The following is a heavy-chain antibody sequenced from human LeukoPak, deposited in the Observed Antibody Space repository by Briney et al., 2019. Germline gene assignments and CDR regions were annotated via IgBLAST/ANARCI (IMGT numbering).Heavy chain of an antibody. CDR1: GFTFSSYA. J-gene: IGHJ4*02. CDR3: AKESSYYDILTGYYSRSFDY. CDR2: IRGSGGST. D-gene: IGHD3-9*01. Sequence: PGGSLRLSCAASGFTFSSYAMSWVRQAPGKGLEWVSTIRGSGGSTYYADSVKGRFTISRDNSKNTLYLQMNSLRAEDTAVYYCAKESSYYDILTGYYSRSFDYWGQGTLVTVSS. V-gene: IGHV3-23*01.